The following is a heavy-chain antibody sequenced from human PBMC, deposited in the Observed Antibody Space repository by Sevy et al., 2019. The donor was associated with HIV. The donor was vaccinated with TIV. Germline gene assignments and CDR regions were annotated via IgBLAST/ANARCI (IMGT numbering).Heavy chain of an antibody. CDR2: IYYSGGT. D-gene: IGHD4-17*01. J-gene: IGHJ4*02. CDR1: GGSISSSSYY. V-gene: IGHV4-39*01. Sequence: SETLSLTCTVSGGSISSSSYYWGWIRQPPGKGLEWIGSIYYSGGTYYNPSLKSRVTISVDTSKNQFSLKLSSVTAADTAVYYCARHKDPTVTMSIYYFDYWGQGTLVTVSS. CDR3: ARHKDPTVTMSIYYFDY.